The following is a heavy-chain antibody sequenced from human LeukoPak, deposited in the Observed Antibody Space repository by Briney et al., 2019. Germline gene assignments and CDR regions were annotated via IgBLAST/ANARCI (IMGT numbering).Heavy chain of an antibody. V-gene: IGHV4-39*01. J-gene: IGHJ5*02. CDR3: ASTIRGDLRYFDWLQNWFDP. Sequence: SETLSLTCTVSGGSISSSSYYWGWIRQPPGKGLEWIGSIYYRGSTYYNPSLKSRVTISVDTSKNQFSLKLSSVTAADTAVYYCASTIRGDLRYFDWLQNWFDPWGQGTLVTVSS. D-gene: IGHD3-9*01. CDR2: IYYRGST. CDR1: GGSISSSSYY.